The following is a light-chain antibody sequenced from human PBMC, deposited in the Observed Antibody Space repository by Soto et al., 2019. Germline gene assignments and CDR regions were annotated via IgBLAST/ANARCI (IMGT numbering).Light chain of an antibody. CDR1: QSVSSSY. V-gene: IGKV3-20*01. J-gene: IGKJ1*01. CDR3: QQYGSSPRT. CDR2: GAS. Sequence: EMVLTQTPGTLSLSPGERATLSCRASQSVSSSYLAWYQPKPGKSPRLLIYGASSRATGIPDRFTGSGSGTDFNLTISSLEPEDVAVYYCQQYGSSPRTFGQGTKVDIK.